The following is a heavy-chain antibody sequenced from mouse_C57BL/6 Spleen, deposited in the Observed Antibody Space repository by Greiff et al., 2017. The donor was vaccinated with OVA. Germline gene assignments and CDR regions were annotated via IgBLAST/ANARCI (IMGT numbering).Heavy chain of an antibody. CDR2: ISDGGSYT. V-gene: IGHV5-4*01. Sequence: EVQLVESGGGLVKPGGSLKLSCAASGFTFSSYAMSWVRQTPEKRLEWVATISDGGSYTYYPANVKGRFTISRDNAKNNLYLQMSHLKSEDTAMYYCAREGLRLYAMDYWGQGTSVTVSS. CDR1: GFTFSSYA. D-gene: IGHD2-4*01. J-gene: IGHJ4*01. CDR3: AREGLRLYAMDY.